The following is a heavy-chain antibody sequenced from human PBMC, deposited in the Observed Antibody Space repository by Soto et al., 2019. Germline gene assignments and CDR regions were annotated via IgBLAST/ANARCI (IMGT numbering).Heavy chain of an antibody. D-gene: IGHD2-8*02. V-gene: IGHV4-34*01. Sequence: SETLSLTCAVYGGSFSGYYWSWIRQPPGTGLEWIGEINHSGGTNYNPSLKSRVTISVDTSKNQFSLKLTSVTAADTAVYYCARDKITGLFDYWGQGTLVTVSS. CDR3: ARDKITGLFDY. CDR2: INHSGGT. J-gene: IGHJ4*02. CDR1: GGSFSGYY.